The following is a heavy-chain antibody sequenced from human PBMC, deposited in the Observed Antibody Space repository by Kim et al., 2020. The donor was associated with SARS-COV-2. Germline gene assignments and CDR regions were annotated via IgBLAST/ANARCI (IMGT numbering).Heavy chain of an antibody. Sequence: GGSLRLSCVGSELTLSDFDINWVRQAPGKGPEWVAAIRGRDGAVFYSDSVRGRFTVSSDTSRNTVYLQMSSLRGDDTAFYYCANAYPGPPLDVWGQGT. CDR1: ELTLSDFD. V-gene: IGHV3-23*01. CDR2: IRGRDGAV. J-gene: IGHJ3*01. D-gene: IGHD3-16*01. CDR3: ANAYPGPPLDV.